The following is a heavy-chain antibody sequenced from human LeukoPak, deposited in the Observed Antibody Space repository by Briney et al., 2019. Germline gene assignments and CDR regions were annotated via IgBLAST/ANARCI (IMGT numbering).Heavy chain of an antibody. J-gene: IGHJ4*02. V-gene: IGHV4-30-4*08. Sequence: SQTLSLTCTVSGGSISSGDYYWSWIRQPPGKGLEWIEYIYYSGSTYYNPSLKSRVTISVDTSKNQFSLKLSSVTAADTAVYYCARAPPDFWSGYYTSGFDYWGQGTLVTVSS. CDR3: ARAPPDFWSGYYTSGFDY. CDR1: GGSISSGDYY. CDR2: IYYSGST. D-gene: IGHD3-3*01.